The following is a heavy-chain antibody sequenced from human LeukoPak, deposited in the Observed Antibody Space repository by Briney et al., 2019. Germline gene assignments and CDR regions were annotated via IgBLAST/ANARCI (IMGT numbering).Heavy chain of an antibody. CDR2: VHHSGST. Sequence: PSETLSLTCSVSGDSINNYYWSWIRQPPGKGLEWIGYVHHSGSTNYNPSLKSRVTISVDTSKNQFSLKLSSVTAADTAVYYCARDLLDTSMVHYWYFDLWGRGTLVTVSS. CDR1: GDSINNYY. J-gene: IGHJ2*01. D-gene: IGHD5-18*01. CDR3: ARDLLDTSMVHYWYFDL. V-gene: IGHV4-59*12.